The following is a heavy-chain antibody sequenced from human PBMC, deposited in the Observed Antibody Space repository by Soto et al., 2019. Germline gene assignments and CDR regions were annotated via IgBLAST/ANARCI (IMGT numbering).Heavy chain of an antibody. V-gene: IGHV4-39*01. D-gene: IGHD4-4*01. CDR2: IYYSGSP. CDR3: ARSPTAITTPRRDTFDV. Sequence: SETLSLTCTVSGGSISSSTYNWGWIRQPPGKRLEWIGNIYYSGSPYYNPSLKSRVTISVDTSRNQLSLKLSSVTAADTAVYYCARSPTAITTPRRDTFDVWGQGTMVTVSS. J-gene: IGHJ3*01. CDR1: GGSISSSTYN.